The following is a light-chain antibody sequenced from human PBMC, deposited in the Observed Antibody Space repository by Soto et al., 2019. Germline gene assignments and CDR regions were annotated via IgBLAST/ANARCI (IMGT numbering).Light chain of an antibody. CDR3: QHYVSWPLT. CDR1: QGIGHT. V-gene: IGKV3-15*01. Sequence: EIVITQSPATLSVSPGEGATLSCRASQGIGHTLAWYQQKPGQTPRLLIYAASIRATGVPARFSGSGSGTDFTLTITTLQSEDFAVYYCQHYVSWPLTFGVGTKVESK. J-gene: IGKJ4*01. CDR2: AAS.